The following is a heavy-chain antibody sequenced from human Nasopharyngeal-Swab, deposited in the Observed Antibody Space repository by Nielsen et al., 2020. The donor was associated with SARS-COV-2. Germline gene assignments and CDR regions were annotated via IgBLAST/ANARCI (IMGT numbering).Heavy chain of an antibody. V-gene: IGHV4-38-2*01. CDR2: IYHSGST. CDR1: GYSISSGYY. D-gene: IGHD3-22*01. CDR3: ARLGRSMIVVVIRPGYFDL. Sequence: LRLSCAVSGYSISSGYYWGWIRQPPGKGLEWIGSIYHSGSTYYNPSLKSRVTISVDTSKNQFSLKLSSVTAADTAVYYCARLGRSMIVVVIRPGYFDLWGRGTLVTVSS. J-gene: IGHJ2*01.